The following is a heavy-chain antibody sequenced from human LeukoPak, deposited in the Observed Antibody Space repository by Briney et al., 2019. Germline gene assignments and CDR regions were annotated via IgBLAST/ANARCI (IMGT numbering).Heavy chain of an antibody. CDR2: IYHSGST. CDR1: GGSISSGGYS. J-gene: IGHJ4*02. CDR3: ARGAVAGTGLFDY. D-gene: IGHD6-19*01. Sequence: SETLSLTCAVSGGSISSGGYSWSWIRQPPGKGLEWIGYIYHSGSTYYNPSLKSRVTISVDRSKNQFSLKLSSVTAADTAVYYCARGAVAGTGLFDYWGQGTLVTVSS. V-gene: IGHV4-30-2*01.